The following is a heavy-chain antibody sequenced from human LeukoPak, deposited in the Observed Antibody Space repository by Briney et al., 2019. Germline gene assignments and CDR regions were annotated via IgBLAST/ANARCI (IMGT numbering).Heavy chain of an antibody. D-gene: IGHD5-24*01. CDR1: GGTFNSYA. V-gene: IGHV1-69*05. J-gene: IGHJ6*03. CDR2: IMPLFGTA. Sequence: SVKVSCKASGGTFNSYAISWVRQAPGQGLEWMGGIMPLFGTANYAQEFQGRVTFTMDESASTAYMEVSSLRSEDTAVYYCASGSLGDGYGVGDYYQYMDVWGKGTTVTVSS. CDR3: ASGSLGDGYGVGDYYQYMDV.